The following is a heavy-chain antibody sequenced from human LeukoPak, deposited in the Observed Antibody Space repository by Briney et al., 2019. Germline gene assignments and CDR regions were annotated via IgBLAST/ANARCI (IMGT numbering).Heavy chain of an antibody. CDR2: IRSKAYGGTT. CDR1: GFTFGDYA. V-gene: IGHV3-49*03. D-gene: IGHD2-2*01. CDR3: TRAGRGIGYCSSTSCYGFDY. Sequence: GGSLRLSCTVSGFTFGDYAMSWFRQAPGKGLEWVGFIRSKAYGGTTEYAASVKGRFTISRDDSKSIAYLQMNSLKTEDTAVYYCTRAGRGIGYCSSTSCYGFDYWGQGTLVTVSS. J-gene: IGHJ4*02.